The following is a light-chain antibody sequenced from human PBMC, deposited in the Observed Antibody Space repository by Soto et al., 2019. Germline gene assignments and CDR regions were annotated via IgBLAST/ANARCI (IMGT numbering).Light chain of an antibody. CDR3: QQYNNWPFS. CDR2: DVS. J-gene: IGKJ5*01. Sequence: DIVMTQSPGSLFVSPGERASLXCRAGQGVTTNLGWYQQRSGQSPRLLISDVSIMAHVGPARFSGTGSETDFTRTISGRQSEDSAVYFGQQYNNWPFSFGQGTRLEI. CDR1: QGVTTN. V-gene: IGKV3-15*01.